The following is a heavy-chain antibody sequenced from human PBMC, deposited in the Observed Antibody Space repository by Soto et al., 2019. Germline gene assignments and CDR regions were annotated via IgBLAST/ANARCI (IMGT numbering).Heavy chain of an antibody. V-gene: IGHV4-61*01. CDR3: ASTALLFGVVIGLPGDAFDI. CDR1: GGSVSSGSYY. J-gene: IGHJ3*02. D-gene: IGHD3-3*01. Sequence: NPSETLSLTCTISGGSVSSGSYYWSWIRQPPGKGLEWIGYIYYSGSTNYNPSLKSRVTISVDTSKNQFSLKLSSVTAADTAVYYCASTALLFGVVIGLPGDAFDIWGQGTMVTVSS. CDR2: IYYSGST.